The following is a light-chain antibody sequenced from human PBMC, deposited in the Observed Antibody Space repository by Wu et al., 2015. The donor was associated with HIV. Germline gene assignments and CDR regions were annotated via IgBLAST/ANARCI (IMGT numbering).Light chain of an antibody. CDR1: QSVSIY. CDR3: QHYGSSFRA. CDR2: GAS. Sequence: EIVLTQSPATLSLSPGDRATLSCRASQSVSIYLAWYQQKPGQTPRLVIYGASSRARGIPDRFRGSGSGTDFTLTISRLETEDFAVYYCQHYGSSFRAFGQGTKVEIK. J-gene: IGKJ1*01. V-gene: IGKV3-20*01.